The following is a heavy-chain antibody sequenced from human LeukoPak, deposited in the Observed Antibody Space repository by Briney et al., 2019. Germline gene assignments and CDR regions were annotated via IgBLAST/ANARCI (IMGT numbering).Heavy chain of an antibody. CDR2: ISGSGGST. Sequence: GGTLRLSCAASGFTFSGYGMSWVRQAPGKGLKWVSAISGSGGSTYYADSVKGRITISRDNSKNTLYLQMNSLRAEDTAVYYCAKVEASYDSSGYHVFDIWGQGTMVTVSS. CDR1: GFTFSGYG. CDR3: AKVEASYDSSGYHVFDI. V-gene: IGHV3-23*01. D-gene: IGHD3-22*01. J-gene: IGHJ3*02.